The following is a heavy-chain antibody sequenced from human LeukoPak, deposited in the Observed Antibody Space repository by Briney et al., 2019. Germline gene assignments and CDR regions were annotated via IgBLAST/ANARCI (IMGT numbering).Heavy chain of an antibody. Sequence: GGSLRLSCAASGFTFRSDGMNWVRQAPGKGLEWVSVIYSGGSTSYADSVKGRFTISRGNSKNTLYLQMNSLRAEDTAVYYCARVLQLAPSYIDYWGQGTLVTVSS. CDR3: ARVLQLAPSYIDY. CDR1: GFTFRSDG. V-gene: IGHV3-53*01. D-gene: IGHD6-13*01. J-gene: IGHJ4*02. CDR2: IYSGGST.